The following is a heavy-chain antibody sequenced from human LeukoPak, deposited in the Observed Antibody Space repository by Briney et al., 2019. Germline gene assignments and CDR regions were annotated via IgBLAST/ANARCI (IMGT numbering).Heavy chain of an antibody. CDR1: GLTFSSYE. D-gene: IGHD6-13*01. Sequence: GGSLRLSCAASGLTFSSYELNWVRQAPGKGLEWVSYISSSGRTTHYADSVKGRFTISRDNAKDSLYLQMNSLRAEDTAVYYCARVATAGTTFYYGMDVWGQGTTVTVSS. V-gene: IGHV3-48*03. CDR3: ARVATAGTTFYYGMDV. J-gene: IGHJ6*02. CDR2: ISSSGRTT.